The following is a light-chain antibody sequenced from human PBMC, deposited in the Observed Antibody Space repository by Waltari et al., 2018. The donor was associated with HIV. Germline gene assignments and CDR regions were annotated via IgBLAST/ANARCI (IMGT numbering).Light chain of an antibody. CDR2: GAS. J-gene: IGKJ1*01. V-gene: IGKV1-39*01. CDR1: QSISTF. Sequence: DIQMTQSPSSLPASVGDRVTITCRASQSISTFLNWYQQKPGKAPDLLIYGASSLQSGVPTRFSGSGSGTDFILTISSLQPEDFATYYCQQTYNTPKTFGQGTKVDIK. CDR3: QQTYNTPKT.